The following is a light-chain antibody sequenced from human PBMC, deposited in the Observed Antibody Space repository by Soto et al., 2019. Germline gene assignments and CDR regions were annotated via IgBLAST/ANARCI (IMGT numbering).Light chain of an antibody. CDR3: QQYNSYPIT. J-gene: IGKJ5*01. V-gene: IGKV1-5*03. CDR1: QSISSW. CDR2: KAS. Sequence: DIQMTQSPSTLSASVGDRVTITCRASQSISSWLAWYQQKPGKAPNLLIYKASSLESGVPSRFSGSGTGTEFTLTISSMQPDDFATNYCQQYNSYPITFGQGTRLEIK.